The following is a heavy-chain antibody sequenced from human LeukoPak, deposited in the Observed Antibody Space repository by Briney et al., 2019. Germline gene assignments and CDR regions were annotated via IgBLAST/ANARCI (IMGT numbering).Heavy chain of an antibody. CDR3: ARGESRYYYYMDA. Sequence: SETLSLTCTVSGGSISSYYWSWIRQPPGKGLEWIGSIYYSGSTYYNPSLKSRVTISVDTSKNQFSLKLSSVTAADTAVYYCARGESRYYYYMDAWGKGTTVTVSS. V-gene: IGHV4-59*12. J-gene: IGHJ6*03. CDR1: GGSISSYY. CDR2: IYYSGST. D-gene: IGHD6-13*01.